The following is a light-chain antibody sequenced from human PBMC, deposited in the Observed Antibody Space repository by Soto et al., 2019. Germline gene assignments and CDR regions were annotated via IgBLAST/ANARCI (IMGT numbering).Light chain of an antibody. CDR1: SSNIGNNY. V-gene: IGLV1-51*01. CDR3: GTWDSSLSAGV. CDR2: DNN. J-gene: IGLJ2*01. Sequence: QCVLTQPPSVSAAPGQKVTISCSGSSSNIGNNYVSWYQQLPGTAPKLLIYDNNKRPSGIPDRFSGSKSGTSATLGITGLQTGDEADYYCGTWDSSLSAGVLGGGTKVTVL.